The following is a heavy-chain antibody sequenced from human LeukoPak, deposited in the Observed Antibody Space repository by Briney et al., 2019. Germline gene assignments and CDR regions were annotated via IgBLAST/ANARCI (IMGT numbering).Heavy chain of an antibody. CDR2: IYYSGST. CDR1: GGSISSYY. Sequence: PSETLSLTCTVSGGSISSYYWSWIRQPPGKGLEWIGYIYYSGSTNYNPSLKSRVTISVDTSKNQFSLKLSSVTAADTAVYYCATGGPGYQLLVYWGQGTLVTVSS. J-gene: IGHJ4*02. CDR3: ATGGPGYQLLVY. V-gene: IGHV4-59*01. D-gene: IGHD2-2*01.